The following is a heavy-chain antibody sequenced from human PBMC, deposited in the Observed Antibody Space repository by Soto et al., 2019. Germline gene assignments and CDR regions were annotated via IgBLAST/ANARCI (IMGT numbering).Heavy chain of an antibody. V-gene: IGHV1-46*01. Sequence: ASXTAPWQSSGSTLTIYYMHCLRQAAGQGLEWMGIINPSGGSTSYAQKFQGRVTMTRDTSTSTVYMELSSLRSEDTAVYYCARSLITMIVVVTGGMDAWGQGTTVTVSS. D-gene: IGHD3-22*01. CDR1: GSTLTIYY. J-gene: IGHJ6*02. CDR3: ARSLITMIVVVTGGMDA. CDR2: INPSGGST.